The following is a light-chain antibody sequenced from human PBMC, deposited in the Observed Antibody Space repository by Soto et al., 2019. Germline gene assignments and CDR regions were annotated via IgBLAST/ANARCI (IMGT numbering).Light chain of an antibody. CDR3: SSYSSRSTPVL. V-gene: IGLV2-14*01. Sequence: QSALTQPASVSGSPGQSITISSTGADSDVGGYDYVSWYQQHLGKAPKLMIYEVTNRPSGVSNRFSGSKSGNTASLTISGLQPEDEADYYCSSYSSRSTPVLFGGGTKLTVL. CDR1: DSDVGGYDY. J-gene: IGLJ3*02. CDR2: EVT.